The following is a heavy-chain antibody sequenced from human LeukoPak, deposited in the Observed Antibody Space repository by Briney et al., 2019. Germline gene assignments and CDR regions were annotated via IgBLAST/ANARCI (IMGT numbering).Heavy chain of an antibody. CDR2: ISHGGST. V-gene: IGHV4-38-2*02. D-gene: IGHD5/OR15-5a*01. Sequence: PSETLSLTCSVSDYSISSGYYWGWIRQPPGKGLEWIGSISHGGSTYYNTSFKSRVKISVDTSKNQLSLKLNSVTAADTAVYYCARDPNIVSTITLRAFDIWGQGTMVTVSS. J-gene: IGHJ3*02. CDR1: DYSISSGYY. CDR3: ARDPNIVSTITLRAFDI.